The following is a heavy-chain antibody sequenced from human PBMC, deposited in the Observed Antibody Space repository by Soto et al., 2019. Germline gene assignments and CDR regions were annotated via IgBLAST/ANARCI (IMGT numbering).Heavy chain of an antibody. CDR2: IKSKTDGGTT. V-gene: IGHV3-15*07. CDR3: TTEDVDYGDYVYGMDV. D-gene: IGHD4-17*01. Sequence: GGSLRLSCAASGFTFSNAWMNWVRQAPGKGLEWVGRIKSKTDGGTTDYAAPVKGRFTISRDDSKNTLYLQMNSLKTEDTAVYYCTTEDVDYGDYVYGMDVWGQGTTVTVSS. CDR1: GFTFSNAW. J-gene: IGHJ6*02.